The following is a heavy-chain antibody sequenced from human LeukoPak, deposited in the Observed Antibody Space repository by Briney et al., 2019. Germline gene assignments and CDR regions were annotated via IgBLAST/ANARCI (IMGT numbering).Heavy chain of an antibody. CDR1: GGSISGYY. D-gene: IGHD2-2*02. CDR2: IYTSGST. Sequence: SETLSLTCTVSGGSISGYYWNWIRQPAGKGLEWIGHIYTSGSTNYNPSLKSRVTMSIDTSKNQFSLKLSSVTAADTAVYYCARGLNVGFCSSTSCYIWFDPWGQGTLVTVSS. J-gene: IGHJ5*02. V-gene: IGHV4-4*07. CDR3: ARGLNVGFCSSTSCYIWFDP.